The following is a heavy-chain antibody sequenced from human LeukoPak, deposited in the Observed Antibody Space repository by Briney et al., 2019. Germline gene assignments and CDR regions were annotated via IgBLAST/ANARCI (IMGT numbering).Heavy chain of an antibody. Sequence: TGGSLRLSCAASGFTFSSYAMSWVRQAPGKELEWVSAISGSGGSTYYADSVKGRFTISRDNSKNTLYLQMNSLRAEDTAVYYCAKQGPARIPIVVVTAMAHWGQGTLVTVSS. J-gene: IGHJ4*02. CDR1: GFTFSSYA. CDR3: AKQGPARIPIVVVTAMAH. D-gene: IGHD2-21*02. CDR2: ISGSGGST. V-gene: IGHV3-23*01.